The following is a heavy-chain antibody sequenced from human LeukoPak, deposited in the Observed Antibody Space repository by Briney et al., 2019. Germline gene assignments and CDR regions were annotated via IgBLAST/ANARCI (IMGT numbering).Heavy chain of an antibody. Sequence: GGSLRLSCAASGFSVGSNHMSWVRQAPGKGLEWVSVIFSGGTTYYADSVKGRFTISRDNSKNTLYLQMNSLRAEDTAVYYCAREGNYYDMDVWGQGTTVTVSS. CDR2: IFSGGTT. J-gene: IGHJ6*02. CDR3: AREGNYYDMDV. V-gene: IGHV3-53*01. CDR1: GFSVGSNH.